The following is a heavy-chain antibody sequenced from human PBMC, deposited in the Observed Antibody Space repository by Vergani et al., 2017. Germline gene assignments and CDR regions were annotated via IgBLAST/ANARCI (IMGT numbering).Heavy chain of an antibody. V-gene: IGHV5-51*01. J-gene: IGHJ3*02. CDR2: TYPGDSDT. CDR1: GYSFSSYW. Sequence: EVQLVPSGAEVKKPGESLKISCKGSGYSFSSYWIGWVRQMPGKGLEWMGITYPGDSDTRYSPSFQGQVTISADTSISTAFLQWSSLKASDTAMYYCARVFDSSGYNAFDIWGQGTMVTVSS. D-gene: IGHD3-22*01. CDR3: ARVFDSSGYNAFDI.